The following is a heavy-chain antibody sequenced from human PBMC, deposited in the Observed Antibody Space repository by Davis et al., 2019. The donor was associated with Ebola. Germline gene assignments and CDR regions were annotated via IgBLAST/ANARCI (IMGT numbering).Heavy chain of an antibody. CDR1: GFTFSSYG. Sequence: PGGSPRLSCAASGFTFSSYGMYWVRQAPGKGLEWVAFIRFDGNEKLYLESVKGRFTISRDNSKDTLWLQMNSLTGDDTAMYYCVKSSDWFDPWGQGTLVTVSS. V-gene: IGHV3-30*02. CDR3: VKSSDWFDP. CDR2: IRFDGNEK. D-gene: IGHD3-10*01. J-gene: IGHJ5*02.